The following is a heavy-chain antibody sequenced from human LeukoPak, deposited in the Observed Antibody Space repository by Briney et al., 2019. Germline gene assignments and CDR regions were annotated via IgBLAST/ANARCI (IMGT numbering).Heavy chain of an antibody. CDR2: IIPIFGTA. J-gene: IGHJ4*02. V-gene: IGHV1-69*13. CDR3: ARASRADSSGYYYGVGGFDY. D-gene: IGHD3-22*01. CDR1: GGTFSSYA. Sequence: ASVKVSCKASGGTFSSYAISWVRQAPGQGLEWMGGIIPIFGTANYAQKLQGRVTITADESTSTAYMELSSLRSEDTAVYYCARASRADSSGYYYGVGGFDYWGQGTLVTVSS.